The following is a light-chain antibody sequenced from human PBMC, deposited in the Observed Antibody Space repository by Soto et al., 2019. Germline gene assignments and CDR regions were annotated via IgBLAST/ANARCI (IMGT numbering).Light chain of an antibody. V-gene: IGKV1-5*01. Sequence: DIQMTQFPSALSASVGDRVTITCRASQNVNNWLAWYQHKPGKAPQLLIYDASVLETGVPSRFSGSGSGTEFTLAISGLQSDDSATCYCQQYNTYWTFGQGTKVDIK. CDR3: QQYNTYWT. CDR2: DAS. CDR1: QNVNNW. J-gene: IGKJ1*01.